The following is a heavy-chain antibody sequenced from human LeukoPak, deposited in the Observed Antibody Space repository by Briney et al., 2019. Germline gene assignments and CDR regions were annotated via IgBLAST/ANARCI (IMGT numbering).Heavy chain of an antibody. Sequence: PSETLSLTCTVSGGSISSYYWSWVRQPPGKGLEWIGFTYNSWSTNYNPYLKSRITITEEMYKNQYSLKLSSVTAADTAVYYCARGRRYSSSWYLFHYYYMDVWGKGTTVTVSS. CDR2: TYNSWST. D-gene: IGHD6-13*01. CDR3: ARGRRYSSSWYLFHYYYMDV. CDR1: GGSISSYY. J-gene: IGHJ6*03. V-gene: IGHV4-59*01.